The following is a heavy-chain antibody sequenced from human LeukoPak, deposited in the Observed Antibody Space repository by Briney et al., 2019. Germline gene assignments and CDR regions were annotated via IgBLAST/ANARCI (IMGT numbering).Heavy chain of an antibody. V-gene: IGHV4-39*07. J-gene: IGHJ6*03. CDR3: ARRIEDIVVVPASYWYYMDV. CDR1: GGSISSSSYY. D-gene: IGHD2-2*01. CDR2: FYYSGST. Sequence: SETLSLTCTVSGGSISSSSYYWGWIRQPPGKGLEWIGSFYYSGSTYYNPSLKSRVTISVDTSKNQFSLKLSSVTAADTAVYYCARRIEDIVVVPASYWYYMDVWGKGTTVTVSS.